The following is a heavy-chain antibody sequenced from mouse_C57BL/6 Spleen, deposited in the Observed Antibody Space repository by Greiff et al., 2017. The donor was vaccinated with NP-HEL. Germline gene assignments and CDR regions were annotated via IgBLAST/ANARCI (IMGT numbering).Heavy chain of an antibody. CDR1: GYTFTDYY. D-gene: IGHD1-1*01. CDR2: IYPGSGNT. V-gene: IGHV1-76*01. J-gene: IGHJ2*01. Sequence: VKLQESGAELVRPGASVKLSCKASGYTFTDYYINWVKQRPGQGLEWIARIYPGSGNTYYNEKFKGKATLTAEKSSSTAYMQLSSLTSEDSAVYFCAREYGRIYFDYWGQGTTLTVSS. CDR3: AREYGRIYFDY.